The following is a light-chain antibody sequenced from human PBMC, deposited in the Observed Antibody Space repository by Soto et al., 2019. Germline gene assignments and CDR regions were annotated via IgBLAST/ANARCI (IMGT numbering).Light chain of an antibody. Sequence: SYELTQSTSVSVSPGQTASITCSGDKLGDKYACWYQQKPGQSPVLVIYEDTKRPSGIPEPFSGSNSGNTATLTIRGTQAMDEADYYCNALDSSTGVVFGGGTKLTVL. CDR3: NALDSSTGVV. J-gene: IGLJ2*01. CDR2: EDT. CDR1: KLGDKY. V-gene: IGLV3-1*01.